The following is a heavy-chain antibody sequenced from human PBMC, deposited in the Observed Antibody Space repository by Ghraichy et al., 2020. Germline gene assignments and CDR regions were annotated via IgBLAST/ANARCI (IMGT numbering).Heavy chain of an antibody. J-gene: IGHJ4*02. D-gene: IGHD3-3*01. V-gene: IGHV3-15*01. CDR2: IQSKTDVGTT. CDR1: GFTFKSAW. Sequence: GGSLRLSCAASGFTFKSAWMTWVRQAPGKGLEWVGRIQSKTDVGTTDYAAPVRGRFTISRDDSKNTLYLQMNSLKTEDTAVHYCTTGIRSGYFVYWGQGTLVTVSS. CDR3: TTGIRSGYFVY.